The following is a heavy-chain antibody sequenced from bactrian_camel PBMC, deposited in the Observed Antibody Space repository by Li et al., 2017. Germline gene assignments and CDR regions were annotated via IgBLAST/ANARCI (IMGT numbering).Heavy chain of an antibody. CDR2: IYTGDGST. V-gene: IGHV3S54*01. D-gene: IGHD1*01. CDR1: GNTASTRC. Sequence: QVQLVESGGGSVQAGGSLKLSCAASGNTASTRCMGWFRQAPGKEREGVATIYTGDGSTVFADSAKGRFTISRDSAEYSVSLDMNRLNPEDTAMYYCAAGIISRLEAPYCSLARDGYNYWGQGTQVTVS. J-gene: IGHJ4*01. CDR3: AAGIISRLEAPYCSLARDGYNY.